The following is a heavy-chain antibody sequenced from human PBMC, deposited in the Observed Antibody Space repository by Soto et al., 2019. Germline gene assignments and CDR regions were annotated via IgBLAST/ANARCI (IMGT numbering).Heavy chain of an antibody. CDR3: AKDSNYDDAYGMDV. Sequence: WGSLRVSCASSVFIFSTYAMSWVRQAPGKGLEWVSAISDSGGSTYYADSLKGRFTISRDNSKNTLYLQMNSLRAEDTAVYYCAKDSNYDDAYGMDVWGQGTTVTVSS. CDR1: VFIFSTYA. V-gene: IGHV3-23*01. J-gene: IGHJ6*01. CDR2: ISDSGGST. D-gene: IGHD4-4*01.